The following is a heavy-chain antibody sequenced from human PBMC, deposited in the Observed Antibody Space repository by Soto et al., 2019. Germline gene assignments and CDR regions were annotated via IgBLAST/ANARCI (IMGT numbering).Heavy chain of an antibody. J-gene: IGHJ4*02. D-gene: IGHD3-22*01. CDR1: GDSISSYY. CDR3: ARDRRYYDSSGYDY. Sequence: SETLSLTCTVSGDSISSYYWSWSRQSPGKGLEWIGYIDHSGSTNYNPSLKSRVTITVDTSKNQFSLKLSSVTAADTAVYYCARDRRYYDSSGYDYWGQGTLVTVSS. V-gene: IGHV4-59*01. CDR2: IDHSGST.